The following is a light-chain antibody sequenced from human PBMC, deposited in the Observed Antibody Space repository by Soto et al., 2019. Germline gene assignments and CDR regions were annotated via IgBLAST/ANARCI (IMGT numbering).Light chain of an antibody. CDR2: EVS. Sequence: QSALTQPPSASGSPGQSVIISCTGTSSDVGGYNYVSWYQQHPGKAPKLMIYEVSKRPSGVPDRFSGSKSGNTASLTVSGLQAEDEADYYCSSYAGSNRSVFGTGTKVTVL. J-gene: IGLJ1*01. CDR1: SSDVGGYNY. V-gene: IGLV2-8*01. CDR3: SSYAGSNRSV.